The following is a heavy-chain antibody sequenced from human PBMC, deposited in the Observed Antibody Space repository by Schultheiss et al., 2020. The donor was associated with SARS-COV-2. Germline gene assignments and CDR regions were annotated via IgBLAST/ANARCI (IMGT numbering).Heavy chain of an antibody. Sequence: SETLSLTCTVSGGSVSSGSYYWSWIRQPPGKGLEWIGYIYYSGSTNYNPSLKSRVTISADTSKNQFSLKLSSVTAADTAVYYCARGMDGDANDYWGQGTMVTVSS. D-gene: IGHD4-17*01. CDR3: ARGMDGDANDY. CDR1: GGSVSSGSYY. J-gene: IGHJ4*03. V-gene: IGHV4-61*01. CDR2: IYYSGST.